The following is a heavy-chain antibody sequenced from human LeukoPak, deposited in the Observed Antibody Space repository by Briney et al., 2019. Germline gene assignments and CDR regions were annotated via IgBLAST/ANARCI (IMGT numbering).Heavy chain of an antibody. Sequence: GRSLRLSCAASGFTFSSYAMHWVRQAPGKGLGWVAVISYDGSNKYYADSVKGRFTISRDNSKNTLYLQMNSLRAEDTAVYYCARELLYYDSSGYYFKANNNWFDPWGQGTLVTVSS. CDR1: GFTFSSYA. V-gene: IGHV3-30-3*01. CDR3: ARELLYYDSSGYYFKANNNWFDP. CDR2: ISYDGSNK. D-gene: IGHD3-22*01. J-gene: IGHJ5*02.